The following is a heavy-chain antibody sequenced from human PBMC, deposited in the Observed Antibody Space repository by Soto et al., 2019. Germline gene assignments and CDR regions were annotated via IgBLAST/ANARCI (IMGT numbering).Heavy chain of an antibody. CDR1: GGSISTYY. D-gene: IGHD2-21*02. J-gene: IGHJ6*02. Sequence: SETLSLTCTVSGGSISTYYWAWIRQPPGKGLEWIGYVYYSGTTNYNPSLKSRVTISVDTSKNQFSLKLNSVTAADTAVYYCARDLWGYCGTDCYPLDVWGQGTTVTVSS. CDR2: VYYSGTT. V-gene: IGHV4-59*01. CDR3: ARDLWGYCGTDCYPLDV.